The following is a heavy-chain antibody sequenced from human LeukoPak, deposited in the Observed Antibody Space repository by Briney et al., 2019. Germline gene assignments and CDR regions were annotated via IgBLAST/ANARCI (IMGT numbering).Heavy chain of an antibody. Sequence: SETLSLTCTVSGGYISSYYWSWIRQPPGKGLEWIGYIYYSGSTNYNPSLKSRVTISVDTSKNQFSLKLSSVTAADTAVYYCTRLSRGDGSSWYAVGYFDYWGQGTLVTVSS. CDR2: IYYSGST. J-gene: IGHJ4*02. CDR1: GGYISSYY. D-gene: IGHD6-13*01. V-gene: IGHV4-59*12. CDR3: TRLSRGDGSSWYAVGYFDY.